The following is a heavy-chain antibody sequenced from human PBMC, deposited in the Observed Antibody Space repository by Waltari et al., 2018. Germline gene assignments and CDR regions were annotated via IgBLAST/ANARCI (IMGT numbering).Heavy chain of an antibody. Sequence: EVQLLESGGGLVQPGGSLRLSCAASGFTFSSYAMSWVRQAPGKGLEWVSAISGSGGSTNYAHAMKGRFTISRDNSKNTLYLQRNSLRAEDTAVYYCAKAGLGRYYYYGMDVWGQGTTVTVSS. V-gene: IGHV3-23*01. CDR3: AKAGLGRYYYYGMDV. J-gene: IGHJ6*02. CDR2: ISGSGGST. CDR1: GFTFSSYA. D-gene: IGHD7-27*01.